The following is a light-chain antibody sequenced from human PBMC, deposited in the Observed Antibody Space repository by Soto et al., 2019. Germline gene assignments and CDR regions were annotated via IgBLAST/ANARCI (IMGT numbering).Light chain of an antibody. CDR1: SSNIGAGYD. Sequence: QSVLTQPPSVSGAPGQRVTISCTGSSSNIGAGYDVHWYQQLPGTAPKLLIYGNSNRPSRVPDRFSGSKSGTSASLAIPGLQAEDEADYYCQSYDSSLSVVFGGGTKLTVL. J-gene: IGLJ2*01. CDR2: GNS. V-gene: IGLV1-40*01. CDR3: QSYDSSLSVV.